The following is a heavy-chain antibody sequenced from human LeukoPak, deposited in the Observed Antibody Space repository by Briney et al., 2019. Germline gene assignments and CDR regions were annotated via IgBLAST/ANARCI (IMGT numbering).Heavy chain of an antibody. CDR3: ARDAITTDWEGAFDI. Sequence: GGSLRLSCAASGFTFSSYWMHWVRQAPGKGLEWVAVISYDGSNKYYADSVKGRFTISRDNSKNTLYLQMNSLKTEDTAVYYCARDAITTDWEGAFDIWGQGTMVTVSS. J-gene: IGHJ3*02. CDR2: ISYDGSNK. D-gene: IGHD3-3*01. V-gene: IGHV3-30*03. CDR1: GFTFSSYW.